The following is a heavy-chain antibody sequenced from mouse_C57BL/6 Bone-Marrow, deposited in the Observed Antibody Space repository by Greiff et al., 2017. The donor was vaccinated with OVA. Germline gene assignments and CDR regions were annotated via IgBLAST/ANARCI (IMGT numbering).Heavy chain of an antibody. J-gene: IGHJ2*01. CDR2: ISSGGSYT. Sequence: EVKVVESGGDLVKPGGSLKLSCAASGFTFSSYGMSWVRQTPDKRLEWVATISSGGSYTYYPDSVKGRFTISRDNAKNTLYLQMSSLKSEDTAMYYCAKEVDGYSYYFDYWGQGTTLTVSS. V-gene: IGHV5-6*01. D-gene: IGHD2-3*01. CDR1: GFTFSSYG. CDR3: AKEVDGYSYYFDY.